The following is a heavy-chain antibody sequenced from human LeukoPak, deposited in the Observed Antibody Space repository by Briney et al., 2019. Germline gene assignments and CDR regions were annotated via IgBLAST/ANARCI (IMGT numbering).Heavy chain of an antibody. J-gene: IGHJ4*02. CDR1: GHTFINYG. V-gene: IGHV1-2*02. Sequence: ASVKVSCKASGHTFINYGIGWVRQAPGQGLEWMGWINPNSGGTNYVQKFQGRVTMTRDTSISTAYMELSSLRSDDTAVYYCATLAVAGTNDYWGQGTLVTVSS. D-gene: IGHD6-19*01. CDR2: INPNSGGT. CDR3: ATLAVAGTNDY.